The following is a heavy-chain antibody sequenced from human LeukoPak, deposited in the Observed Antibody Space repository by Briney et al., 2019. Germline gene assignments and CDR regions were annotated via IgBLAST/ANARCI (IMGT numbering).Heavy chain of an antibody. CDR1: GFTFSSYW. CDR3: ARQDSSSGFDP. CDR2: IYYSGST. V-gene: IGHV4-39*01. D-gene: IGHD6-6*01. Sequence: GSLRLSCAASGFTFSSYWMHWVRQAPGKGLEWIGSIYYSGSTYYNPSLKSRVTISVDTSKNQFSLKLSSVTAADTAVYYCARQDSSSGFDPWGQGTLVTVSS. J-gene: IGHJ5*02.